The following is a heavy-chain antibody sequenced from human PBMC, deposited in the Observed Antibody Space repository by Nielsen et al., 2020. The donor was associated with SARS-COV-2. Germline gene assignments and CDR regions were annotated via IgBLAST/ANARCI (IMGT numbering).Heavy chain of an antibody. CDR3: AREPYSSSWYGDY. Sequence: VRQMPGKGLEWMGLISPSGDGTTYAQKFQGRVTITADESTSTAYMELSSLRSEDTAVYYCAREPYSSSWYGDYWGQGTLVTVSS. D-gene: IGHD6-13*01. J-gene: IGHJ4*02. CDR2: ISPSGDGT. V-gene: IGHV1-46*01.